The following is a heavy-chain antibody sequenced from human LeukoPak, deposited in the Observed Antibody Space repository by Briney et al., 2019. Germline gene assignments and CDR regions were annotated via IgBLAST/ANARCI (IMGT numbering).Heavy chain of an antibody. Sequence: ASVKVSCKASGYTFTGYYMHWMRQAPGQGLEWMGWINPNSGGTKYAQKFQGRVTMTRDTSISTAYMELSRLRSDDTAVYYCARGGYGYELFDYWGQGTLVTVSS. J-gene: IGHJ4*02. CDR1: GYTFTGYY. D-gene: IGHD5-18*01. V-gene: IGHV1-2*02. CDR2: INPNSGGT. CDR3: ARGGYGYELFDY.